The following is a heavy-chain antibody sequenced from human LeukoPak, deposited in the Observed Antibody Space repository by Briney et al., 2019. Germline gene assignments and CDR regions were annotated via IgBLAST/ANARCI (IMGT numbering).Heavy chain of an antibody. V-gene: IGHV3-23*01. CDR3: AKNYDFWSGYLN. Sequence: PGGSLRLSCAASGFTFSNCAMSWVRQAPGKGLEWVSGFGASGGGTYYRDSVKGRFTISRDNSKNTLYLQMNSLRAEDTAIYYCAKNYDFWSGYLNWGQGTLVTVSS. J-gene: IGHJ4*02. CDR2: FGASGGGT. D-gene: IGHD3-3*01. CDR1: GFTFSNCA.